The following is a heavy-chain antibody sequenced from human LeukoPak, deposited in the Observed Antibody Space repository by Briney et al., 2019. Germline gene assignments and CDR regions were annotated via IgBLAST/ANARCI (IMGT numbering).Heavy chain of an antibody. CDR1: GFTFSSYW. D-gene: IGHD7-27*01. V-gene: IGHV3-74*01. J-gene: IGHJ3*02. CDR2: INSDGSST. CDR3: AGAVATSRTGAFDI. Sequence: AGGSLRLSCAASGFTFSSYWMHWVRQAPGKGLVWVSRINSDGSSTSYADSVKGRFTISRDNAKNTLYLQMNSLRAEDTAVYYCAGAVATSRTGAFDIWGQGTMVTVSS.